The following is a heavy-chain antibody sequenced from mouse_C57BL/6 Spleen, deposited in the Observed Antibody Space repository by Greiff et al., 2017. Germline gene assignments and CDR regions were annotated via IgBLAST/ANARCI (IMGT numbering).Heavy chain of an antibody. V-gene: IGHV1-52*01. CDR3: VGGYCYAWFAY. CDR1: GYTFTSYW. D-gene: IGHD2-12*01. CDR2: IDPADSET. Sequence: VQLQQPGAELVRPGSSVKLSCKASGYTFTSYWMPWVKQRPIQGLEWIGNIDPADSETHYNQKFKDKATLTVDKSSSTAYMQLSSLTSEDSAVYYCVGGYCYAWFAYWGQGTLVTVSA. J-gene: IGHJ3*01.